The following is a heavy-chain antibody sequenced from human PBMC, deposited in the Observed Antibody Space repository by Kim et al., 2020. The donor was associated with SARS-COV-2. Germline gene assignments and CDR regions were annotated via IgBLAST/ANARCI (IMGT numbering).Heavy chain of an antibody. CDR3: ARERDSSGWYYYYHGMDV. V-gene: IGHV3-21*01. J-gene: IGHJ6*02. D-gene: IGHD6-19*01. Sequence: GGSLRLSCAASGFTFSSYSMNWVRQAPGKGLEWVSSISSSSSYIYYADSVKGRFTISRDNAKNSLYLQMNSLRAEDTAVYYCARERDSSGWYYYYHGMDVWGQGTTVTVSS. CDR2: ISSSSSYI. CDR1: GFTFSSYS.